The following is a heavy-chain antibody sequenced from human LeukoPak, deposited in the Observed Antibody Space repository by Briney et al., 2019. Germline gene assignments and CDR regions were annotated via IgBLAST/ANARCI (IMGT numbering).Heavy chain of an antibody. D-gene: IGHD3-22*01. CDR3: ARGTGDSCKD. Sequence: SQTLSLTCAISGDIVSSNSASWNWIRQSPSRGLEWLGRTYYRSKWRNDYAVSVKSRITISPDTSKSQFSLQLNSVTPEDTAVYYCARGTGDSCKDWGLGTLVTVSS. J-gene: IGHJ4*02. CDR1: GDIVSSNSAS. CDR2: TYYRSKWRN. V-gene: IGHV6-1*01.